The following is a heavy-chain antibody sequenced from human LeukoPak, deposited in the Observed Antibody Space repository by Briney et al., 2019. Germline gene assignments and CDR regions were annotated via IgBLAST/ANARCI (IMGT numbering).Heavy chain of an antibody. CDR1: GFNFRDAA. CDR2: IGPVGDSP. CDR3: AKDIQLST. D-gene: IGHD5-24*01. V-gene: IGHV3-23*01. Sequence: GGSLRLSCAASGFNFRDAAMTWVRQAPGKVLEWVSLIGPVGDSPFYADSVKGRFTISRDNSKNTLSRQMTSLRFEDTAIYYCAKDIQLSTWGLGTMVTVSS. J-gene: IGHJ3*01.